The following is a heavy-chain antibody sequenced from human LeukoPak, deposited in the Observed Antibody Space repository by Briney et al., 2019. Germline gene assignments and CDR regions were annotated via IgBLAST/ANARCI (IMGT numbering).Heavy chain of an antibody. J-gene: IGHJ3*02. Sequence: GASVKVSCKAPGYTFTSYYMHWVRQAPGQGLEWMGIINPSGGSTSYAQKFQGRVTMTRDTSTSTVYMELSSLRSEDTAVYYCASPATVDFWSGYYAFDIWGQGTMVTVSS. V-gene: IGHV1-46*01. CDR2: INPSGGST. CDR1: GYTFTSYY. CDR3: ASPATVDFWSGYYAFDI. D-gene: IGHD3-3*01.